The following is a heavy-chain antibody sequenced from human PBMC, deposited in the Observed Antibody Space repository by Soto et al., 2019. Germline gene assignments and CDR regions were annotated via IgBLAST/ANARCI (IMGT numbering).Heavy chain of an antibody. J-gene: IGHJ6*02. CDR3: ARSRGRISMVRDTRHHYYGMDV. Sequence: QVQLVESGGGVVQPGRSLRLSCAASGFTFSSYAMHWVRQAPGKGLEWVAVISYDGSNKYYADSVKGRFTISRDNSKNTLYLQMDSLRAEDTAVYYCARSRGRISMVRDTRHHYYGMDVWGQGTTVTVSS. CDR1: GFTFSSYA. D-gene: IGHD3-10*01. CDR2: ISYDGSNK. V-gene: IGHV3-30-3*01.